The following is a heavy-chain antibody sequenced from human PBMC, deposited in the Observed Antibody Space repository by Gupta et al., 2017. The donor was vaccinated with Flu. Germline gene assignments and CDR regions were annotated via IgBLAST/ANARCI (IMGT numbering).Heavy chain of an antibody. V-gene: IGHV4-30-2*04. Sequence: CQSGSTYYRPSLRSRFTLSGDTSKNQFSLKLSSVTAADTAVYYCARDKNGGSEYFDYWGQGTLVTVSS. J-gene: IGHJ4*02. CDR2: CQSGST. CDR3: ARDKNGGSEYFDY. D-gene: IGHD3-16*01.